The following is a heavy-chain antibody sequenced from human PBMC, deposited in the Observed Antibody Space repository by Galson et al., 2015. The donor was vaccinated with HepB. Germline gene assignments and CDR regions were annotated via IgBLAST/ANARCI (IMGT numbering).Heavy chain of an antibody. D-gene: IGHD3-10*02. CDR1: GGSISGYY. V-gene: IGHV4-4*07. J-gene: IGHJ4*02. CDR3: ARLREGVSGAFDT. Sequence: SETLSLTCTVTGGSISGYYWSWIRQPAEKGLEWIGRIYSTGSTNYNPSLKSRVTMSRDTSKNQFSLKLRSVTAADTAVYYCARLREGVSGAFDTWGQGTLVTVSS. CDR2: IYSTGST.